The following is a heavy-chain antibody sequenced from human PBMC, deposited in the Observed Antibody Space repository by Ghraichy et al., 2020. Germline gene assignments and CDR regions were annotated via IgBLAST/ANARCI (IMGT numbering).Heavy chain of an antibody. J-gene: IGHJ5*02. D-gene: IGHD3-10*01. V-gene: IGHV4-30-2*01. CDR2: IYHSGST. CDR3: ARGSTYYYGSGSYYTGRPTKVGAPGWFDP. CDR1: GGSISSGGYS. Sequence: SQTLSLTCAVSGGSISSGGYSWSWIRQPPGKGLEWIGYIYHSGSTYYNPSLKSRVTISVDRSKNQFSLKLSSVTAADTAVYYCARGSTYYYGSGSYYTGRPTKVGAPGWFDPWGQGTLVTVSS.